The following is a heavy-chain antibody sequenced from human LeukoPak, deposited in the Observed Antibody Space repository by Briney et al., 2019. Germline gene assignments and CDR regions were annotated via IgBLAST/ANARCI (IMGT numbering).Heavy chain of an antibody. CDR2: MNPNSGNT. Sequence: ASVKVSCKASGYTFTSYDINWVRQATGQGLEWMGWMNPNSGNTGYAQKFQGRVTITRNTSISTAYMELSSLRSEDTAVYYCARGPYYDILTGYRDPAGYDYWGQGTLVTVSS. CDR3: ARGPYYDILTGYRDPAGYDY. CDR1: GYTFTSYD. J-gene: IGHJ4*02. D-gene: IGHD3-9*01. V-gene: IGHV1-8*03.